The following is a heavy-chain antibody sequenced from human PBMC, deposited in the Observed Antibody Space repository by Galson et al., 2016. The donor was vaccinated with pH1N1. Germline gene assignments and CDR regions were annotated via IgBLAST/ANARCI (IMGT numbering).Heavy chain of an antibody. CDR2: INPSGGSA. J-gene: IGHJ4*02. D-gene: IGHD3-10*01. CDR1: GYTFTNYY. Sequence: SVKVSCKASGYTFTNYYMHWVRQAPGQGLEWMGIINPSGGSARFAQKFQGRVTMTTDTSTSTAYMELRSLRSDDTAVYYCACMVRGDYFDYWGQGTLVTVSS. V-gene: IGHV1-46*01. CDR3: ACMVRGDYFDY.